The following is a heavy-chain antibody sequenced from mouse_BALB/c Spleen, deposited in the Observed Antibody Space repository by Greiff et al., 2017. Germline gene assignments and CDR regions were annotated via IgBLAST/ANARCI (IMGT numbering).Heavy chain of an antibody. CDR3: ARAVVPYYAMDY. CDR1: GYSITSDYA. Sequence: VQLQQSGPGLVKPSQSLSLTCTVTGYSITSDYAWNWIRQFPGNKLEWMGYISYSGSTSYNPSLKSRISITRDTSKNQFFLQLNSVTTEDTATYYCARAVVPYYAMDYWGQGTSVTVSS. D-gene: IGHD1-1*01. J-gene: IGHJ4*01. CDR2: ISYSGST. V-gene: IGHV3-2*02.